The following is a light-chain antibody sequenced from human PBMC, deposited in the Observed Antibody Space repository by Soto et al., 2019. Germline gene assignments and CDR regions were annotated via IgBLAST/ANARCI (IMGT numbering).Light chain of an antibody. CDR1: QSISSY. CDR3: QQYDNLPIT. J-gene: IGKJ5*01. Sequence: DIQTTQSPSSLSASVGDRVTITCRASQSISSYLNWYQQKPGKAPKLLIYDASNLETGVPSRFSGSGSGTDFTFTISSLQPEDIATYYCQQYDNLPITFGQGTRLEIK. CDR2: DAS. V-gene: IGKV1-33*01.